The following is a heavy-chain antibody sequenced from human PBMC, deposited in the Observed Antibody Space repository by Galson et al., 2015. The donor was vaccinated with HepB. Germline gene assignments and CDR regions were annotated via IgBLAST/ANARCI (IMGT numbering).Heavy chain of an antibody. CDR1: GFTFSNAW. J-gene: IGHJ4*02. V-gene: IGHV3-15*07. Sequence: SLRLSCAASGFTFSNAWMNWVRQAPGKGLEWVGRIKSTADGGTADYAAPVKGRFTISRHDSKNTLYLQMNSLNAEDTAVYYCTTLTPTYYLGSGSLQYWGQGTLVTVSS. CDR3: TTLTPTYYLGSGSLQY. CDR2: IKSTADGGTA. D-gene: IGHD3-10*01.